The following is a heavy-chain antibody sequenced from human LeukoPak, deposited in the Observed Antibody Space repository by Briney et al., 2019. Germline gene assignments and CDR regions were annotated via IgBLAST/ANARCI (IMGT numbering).Heavy chain of an antibody. J-gene: IGHJ4*02. D-gene: IGHD3-22*01. Sequence: PGGSLRLSCAASGFTFSTYSMNWVRQAPGKGLEWVSYITSSSSSTIYYADSVKGRFTISRDNAKNSLFLQMNSLRDEDTAVYYCARGGDSSPYYPDYWGQGTLVTVSS. CDR2: ITSSSSSTI. CDR3: ARGGDSSPYYPDY. CDR1: GFTFSTYS. V-gene: IGHV3-48*02.